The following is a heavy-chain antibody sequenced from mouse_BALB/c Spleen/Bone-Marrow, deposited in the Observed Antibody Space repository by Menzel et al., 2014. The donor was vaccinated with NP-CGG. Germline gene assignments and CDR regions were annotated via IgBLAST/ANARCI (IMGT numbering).Heavy chain of an antibody. CDR3: TRLSLLRGYFDY. Sequence: VQLQQSGAELAKPGTSVKLSCKASGYTFTSHYIYWVKQRPGQGLKWIGEINPNNGGTNFNEKFKSKATLTVDKSSSTAYMQLSSLTSEDSAVYYCTRLSLLRGYFDYWGQGTTLTVSS. CDR2: INPNNGGT. V-gene: IGHV1S81*02. CDR1: GYTFTSHY. J-gene: IGHJ2*01. D-gene: IGHD1-2*01.